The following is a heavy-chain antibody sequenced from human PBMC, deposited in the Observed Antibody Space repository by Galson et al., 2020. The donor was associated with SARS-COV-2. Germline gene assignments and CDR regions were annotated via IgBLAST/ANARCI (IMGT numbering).Heavy chain of an antibody. CDR1: AGTFSSYA. J-gene: IGHJ4*02. Sequence: ASVKVSCKASAGTFSSYAISWVRQAPGQGLEWMGGIIPIFGTANYAQKFQGRVTITTDESTSTAYMELSSLRSEDTAVYYCARERDGSGWTAAYDYWGQGTLVTVSS. CDR3: ARERDGSGWTAAYDY. D-gene: IGHD6-19*01. CDR2: IIPIFGTA. V-gene: IGHV1-69*05.